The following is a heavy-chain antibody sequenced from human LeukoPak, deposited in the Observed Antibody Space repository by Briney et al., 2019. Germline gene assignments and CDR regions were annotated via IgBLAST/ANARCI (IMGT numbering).Heavy chain of an antibody. V-gene: IGHV3-21*01. Sequence: PGGSLRLSCAASGFTFSSYSMSWVRQTPGKGLEWVSSISSSSSYIFYADSVKGRFTMSRDNAKNSLYLQMNSLRAEDTAIYYCARRASTERGHSYGLDYWGQGTLVTVSS. CDR3: ARRASTERGHSYGLDY. CDR1: GFTFSSYS. J-gene: IGHJ4*02. D-gene: IGHD5-18*01. CDR2: ISSSSSYI.